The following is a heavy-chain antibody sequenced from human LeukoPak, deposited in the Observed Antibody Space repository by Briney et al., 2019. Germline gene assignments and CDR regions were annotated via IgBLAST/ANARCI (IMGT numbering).Heavy chain of an antibody. Sequence: TSETLSLTCTVSGVSVSSGSYYWSSIRQPPGKGLEWIGYIYYSGSTNYNPSLKSRVTISVDTYKNQFSLKLSSVTAADTAVYYCARVLVGDGAFDIWGQGTMVTVSS. D-gene: IGHD2-2*01. J-gene: IGHJ3*02. CDR2: IYYSGST. CDR3: ARVLVGDGAFDI. V-gene: IGHV4-61*01. CDR1: GVSVSSGSYY.